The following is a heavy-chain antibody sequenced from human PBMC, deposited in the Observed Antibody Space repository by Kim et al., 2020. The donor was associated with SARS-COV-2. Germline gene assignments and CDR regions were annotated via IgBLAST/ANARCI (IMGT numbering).Heavy chain of an antibody. CDR1: GFTFSGYS. D-gene: IGHD1-1*01. Sequence: GGSLRLSCAASGFTFSGYSIHWVRQASGKGLAWVARISSKANSYSTAYAASVTVSFSISRADSKNTAYLQMNNLKTEDTAVYYFTSVPATSSALWDAFDIWGRGTKVTVSS. CDR3: TSVPATSSALWDAFDI. J-gene: IGHJ3*02. V-gene: IGHV3-73*01. CDR2: ISSKANSYST.